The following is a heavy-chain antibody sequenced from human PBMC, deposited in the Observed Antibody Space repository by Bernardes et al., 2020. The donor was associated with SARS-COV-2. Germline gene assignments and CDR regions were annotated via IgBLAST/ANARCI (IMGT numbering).Heavy chain of an antibody. CDR3: AREYTYGFDS. CDR2: ISTGGSTK. Sequence: GYLSRSGAASGFTFSRSVMNWVRTAPGKGLEWVSYISTGGSTKYYADSVKGRFTISRDNAKNSLYLQMNSLRAEDTAVYYCAREYTYGFDSWGQGTLVTVSS. V-gene: IGHV3-48*03. CDR1: GFTFSRSV. J-gene: IGHJ4*02. D-gene: IGHD5-18*01.